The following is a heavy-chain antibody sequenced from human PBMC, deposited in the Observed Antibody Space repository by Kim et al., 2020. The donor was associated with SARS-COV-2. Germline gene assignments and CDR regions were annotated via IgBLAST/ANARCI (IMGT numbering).Heavy chain of an antibody. CDR2: FDPEDGET. CDR3: ATVDFITRIIGY. V-gene: IGHV1-24*01. Sequence: ASVKVSCKVSGYTLTELSMHWVRQAPGKGLEWMGGFDPEDGETIYAQKFQGRVTMTEDTSTDTAYMELSSLRSEDTAVYYCATVDFITRIIGYWGQGTLVTVSS. CDR1: GYTLTELS. J-gene: IGHJ4*02. D-gene: IGHD3-22*01.